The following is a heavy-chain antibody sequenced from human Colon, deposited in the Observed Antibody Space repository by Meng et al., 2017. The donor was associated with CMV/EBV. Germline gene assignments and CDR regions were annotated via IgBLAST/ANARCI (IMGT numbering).Heavy chain of an antibody. CDR1: GFTVSTNY. Sequence: GESLKISCAASGFTVSTNYMIWVRQAPGKGLEWVAVIYSGGTTYYADSVKGRFSISRDNSKNTLYLQMNSLRAEDTAVYYCARIHYDSWSGYYRDYWGQGALVTVSS. D-gene: IGHD3-3*01. V-gene: IGHV3-66*01. CDR2: IYSGGTT. CDR3: ARIHYDSWSGYYRDY. J-gene: IGHJ4*02.